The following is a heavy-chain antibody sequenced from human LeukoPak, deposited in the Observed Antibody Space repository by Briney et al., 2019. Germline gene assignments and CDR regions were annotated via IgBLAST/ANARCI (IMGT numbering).Heavy chain of an antibody. Sequence: SETLSLTCTVSAGSISSSSYYWGWIRQPPGKGLEWIGSIYYSGSTYYNPSLKSRVTISVDTSKNQFSLKLSSVTAADTAVYYCARLGSSGYYFDYWGQGTLVTVSS. CDR1: AGSISSSSYY. J-gene: IGHJ4*02. CDR3: ARLGSSGYYFDY. CDR2: IYYSGST. V-gene: IGHV4-39*01. D-gene: IGHD3-22*01.